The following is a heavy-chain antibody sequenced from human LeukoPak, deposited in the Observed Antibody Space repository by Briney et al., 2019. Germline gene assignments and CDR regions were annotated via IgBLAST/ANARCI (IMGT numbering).Heavy chain of an antibody. J-gene: IGHJ4*02. D-gene: IGHD6-13*01. CDR2: ISGSGGST. V-gene: IGHV3-23*01. CDR3: AKESSSWYYFDY. CDR1: GFTFSSYA. Sequence: PGGSLRLSCAASGFTFSSYAMSWVRQAPGEGLEWVSAISGSGGSTYYADSVKGQFTISRDNSKSTLYLQMNSLRAEDTAVYYCAKESSSWYYFDYWGQGTLVTVSS.